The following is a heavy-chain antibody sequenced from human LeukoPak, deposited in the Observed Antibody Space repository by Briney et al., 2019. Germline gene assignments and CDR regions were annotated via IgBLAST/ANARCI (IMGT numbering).Heavy chain of an antibody. J-gene: IGHJ6*02. Sequence: GGSLRLSCAASGFTFSSHAMSWVRQAPGKGLEWVSAISGSGGSTYYADSVKGRFTISRDNSKNTLYLQMNSLSAEDTGIYYCARDRATKARIGGMDVWGQGTTVIVSS. V-gene: IGHV3-23*01. D-gene: IGHD5-24*01. CDR3: ARDRATKARIGGMDV. CDR1: GFTFSSHA. CDR2: ISGSGGST.